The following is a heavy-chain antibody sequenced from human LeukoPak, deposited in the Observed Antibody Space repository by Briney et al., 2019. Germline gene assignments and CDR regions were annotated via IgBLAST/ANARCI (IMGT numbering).Heavy chain of an antibody. Sequence: AGSLRLSCAASGSTFSDYSMNWVRQAPGKGLEWVGRIKSKTDGGTTDYAAPVKGRFTISRDDSKNTLYLQMNSLKTEDTGVYYCNTGLTGYWGQGTLVTVSS. J-gene: IGHJ4*02. CDR3: NTGLTGY. V-gene: IGHV3-15*01. CDR2: IKSKTDGGTT. CDR1: GSTFSDYS.